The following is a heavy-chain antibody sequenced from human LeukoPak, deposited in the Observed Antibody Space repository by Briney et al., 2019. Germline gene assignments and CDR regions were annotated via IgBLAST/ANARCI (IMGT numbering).Heavy chain of an antibody. D-gene: IGHD6-13*01. CDR2: IYSGGST. CDR3: AKRMGVSWSTNWFDP. J-gene: IGHJ5*02. V-gene: IGHV3-53*01. Sequence: GGSLRLSCAASGFTVSSNYMSWVRQAPGKGLEWVSVIYSGGSTYYADSVKGRFTISRDNSKNTLYLQMNSLRADDTAVYYCAKRMGVSWSTNWFDPWGQGTLVTVSS. CDR1: GFTVSSNY.